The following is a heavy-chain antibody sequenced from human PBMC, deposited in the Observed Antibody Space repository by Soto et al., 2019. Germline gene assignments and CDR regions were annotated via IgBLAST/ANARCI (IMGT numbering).Heavy chain of an antibody. D-gene: IGHD3-10*02. CDR2: ISYDGSDI. CDR1: GFIFSNYG. V-gene: IGHV3-30*03. CDR3: AIVRVADSPLDH. Sequence: QVQLVESGGGVVQPGRSLRLSCAGSGFIFSNYGMHWVRQAPGKGLEWVAFISYDGSDILYADSVKGRFTIPRDNSKSTLFLHMNRPRAEDTAVYFCAIVRVADSPLDHWGQGSLVTVSS. J-gene: IGHJ4*02.